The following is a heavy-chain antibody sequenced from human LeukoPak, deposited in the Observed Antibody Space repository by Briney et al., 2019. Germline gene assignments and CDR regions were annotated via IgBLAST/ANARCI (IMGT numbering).Heavy chain of an antibody. CDR3: ARAGVYYYYMDV. J-gene: IGHJ6*03. D-gene: IGHD1-14*01. V-gene: IGHV1-8*01. CDR1: GYTFTSYD. CDR2: MNPNSGNT. Sequence: ASVKVSCKASGYTFTSYDINWVRQATGQGLEWMGWMNPNSGNTGYAQKFQGRVTMTRNTSISTAYMELSSLRSEDTAVYYCARAGVYYYYMDVWGKGTTVTISS.